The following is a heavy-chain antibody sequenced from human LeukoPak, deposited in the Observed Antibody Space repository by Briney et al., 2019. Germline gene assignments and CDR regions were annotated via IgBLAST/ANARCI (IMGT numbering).Heavy chain of an antibody. CDR1: GYTFTSYG. D-gene: IGHD3-22*01. CDR3: ALDDSSGSHLD. CDR2: ISPYNGNT. V-gene: IGHV1-18*01. J-gene: IGHJ4*02. Sequence: GSVTVSCKASGYTFTSYGISGVRQAPGQGVERMGWISPYNGNTHYAPKLQGRVTMTTDPSPSTAYMELRSLRSDDTAVYYCALDDSSGSHLDWRQGTLVTVSS.